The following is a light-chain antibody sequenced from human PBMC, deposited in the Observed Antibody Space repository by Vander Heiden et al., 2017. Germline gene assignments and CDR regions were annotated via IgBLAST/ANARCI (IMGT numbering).Light chain of an antibody. Sequence: IQMTQSPSSLSASVGDRVTITCRASQSISSYLNWYQQKPGRVPELLIYVASSLQSGVPSKFSGSGSGTDFTLTISRLQPEDFATYYCQQSYDTPYTFGQGTKLEIK. CDR3: QQSYDTPYT. J-gene: IGKJ2*01. CDR2: VAS. CDR1: QSISSY. V-gene: IGKV1-39*01.